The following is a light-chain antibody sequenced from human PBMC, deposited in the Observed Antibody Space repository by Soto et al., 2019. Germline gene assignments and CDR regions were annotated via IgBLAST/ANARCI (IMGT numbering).Light chain of an antibody. CDR3: QQRSDWPYT. J-gene: IGKJ2*01. CDR1: QSVSSY. CDR2: DAS. Sequence: EIVLTQSPATLSLSPGERATLSCRDSQSVSSYLAWYQQEPGQAPRLLIYDASNRATGIPARFSGSGSGTDFTLTISSLEPEDFAVYYCQQRSDWPYTFGQGTKLDIK. V-gene: IGKV3-11*01.